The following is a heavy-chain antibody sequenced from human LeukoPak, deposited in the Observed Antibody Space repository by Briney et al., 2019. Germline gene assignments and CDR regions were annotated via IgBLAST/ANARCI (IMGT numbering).Heavy chain of an antibody. CDR1: GGSCDDYY. J-gene: IGHJ5*02. CDR2: IHPHGIF. V-gene: IGHV4-34*01. CDR3: SRGRGRSKAGDL. Sequence: SETLSLTCDVSGGSCDDYYCSWIRQPPGKGLEWIGEIHPHGIFYYNSSLMSRVTISIDTSKSQFSLRLTSVTAADTAFYYCSRGRGRSKAGDLWGQGSLLTVSS.